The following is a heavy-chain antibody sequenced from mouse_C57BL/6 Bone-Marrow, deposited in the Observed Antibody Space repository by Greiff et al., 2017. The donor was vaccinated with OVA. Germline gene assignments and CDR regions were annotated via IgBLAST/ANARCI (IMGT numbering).Heavy chain of an antibody. CDR2: IDPSDSYT. J-gene: IGHJ2*01. Sequence: QVQLQQPGAELVMPGASVKLSCKASGYTFTSYWMHWVKQRPGQGLEWIGEIDPSDSYTNYNQKFKGKSTLTVDKSSSTAYMQLSSLTSEDSAVYYCAREALDYGNSYYFDYWGQGTTLTVSS. V-gene: IGHV1-69*01. CDR1: GYTFTSYW. CDR3: AREALDYGNSYYFDY. D-gene: IGHD2-1*01.